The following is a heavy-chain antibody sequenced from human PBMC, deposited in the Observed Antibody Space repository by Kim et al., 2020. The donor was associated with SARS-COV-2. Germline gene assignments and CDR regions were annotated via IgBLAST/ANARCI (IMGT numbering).Heavy chain of an antibody. CDR1: GGSISSSYY. Sequence: ETLSLTCTVSGGSISSSYYWAWIRQTPGKGLEWIGSIYNSYTASTYYNPSLKSRVTVSADTSKNQFSLKVNSVTAADTAIYYCARLGGDRRYYGMDVWGQGTSVTVSS. D-gene: IGHD3-16*01. CDR2: IYNSYTAST. V-gene: IGHV4-39*01. CDR3: ARLGGDRRYYGMDV. J-gene: IGHJ6*02.